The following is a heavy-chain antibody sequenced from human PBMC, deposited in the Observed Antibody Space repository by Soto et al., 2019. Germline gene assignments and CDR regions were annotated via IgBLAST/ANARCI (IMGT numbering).Heavy chain of an antibody. V-gene: IGHV3-49*01. CDR3: TSRYCSSATSCYRYFGY. J-gene: IGHJ4*02. CDR2: IRSKAYGGTT. CDR1: GFTFGDYA. Sequence: GSLRLSCTASGFTFGDYAMTWFRQAPGKGLEWVGFIRSKAYGGTTEYAASVKGRFTISRDGSKSIAYLQMDSLKTEDTAMYYCTSRYCSSATSCYRYFGYWGQGTLVTVSS. D-gene: IGHD2-2*01.